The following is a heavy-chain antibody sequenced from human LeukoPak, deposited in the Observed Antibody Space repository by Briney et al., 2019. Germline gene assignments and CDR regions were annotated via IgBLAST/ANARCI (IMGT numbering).Heavy chain of an antibody. J-gene: IGHJ4*02. V-gene: IGHV4-59*01. Sequence: PSETLSLTCSVSGGSISSYYWTWIRQPPGKGLEWIGYISYSGSTNYNPSLKSRVTTSVDTSKNQFSLRLSSVTAADTAMYYCARGYDWFEYWGQGTLVTVSS. CDR1: GGSISSYY. CDR2: ISYSGST. CDR3: ARGYDWFEY. D-gene: IGHD3-3*01.